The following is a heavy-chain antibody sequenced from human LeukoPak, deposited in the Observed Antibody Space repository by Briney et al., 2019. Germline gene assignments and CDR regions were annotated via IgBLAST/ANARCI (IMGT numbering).Heavy chain of an antibody. CDR2: TSYDGSNK. D-gene: IGHD3-10*01. J-gene: IGHJ4*02. V-gene: IGHV3-30*01. Sequence: PGRSLRLSCAASGFTFSSYAMHWVRQAPGKGLEWVAVTSYDGSNKYYADSVKGRFTISRDNSKNTLYLQMNSLRAEDTAVYYCARDLWYYGSGSYSYFDYWGQGTLVTVSS. CDR1: GFTFSSYA. CDR3: ARDLWYYGSGSYSYFDY.